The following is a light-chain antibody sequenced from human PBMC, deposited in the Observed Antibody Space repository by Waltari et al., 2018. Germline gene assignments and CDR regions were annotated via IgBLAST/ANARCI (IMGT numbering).Light chain of an antibody. V-gene: IGLV2-8*01. CDR2: EVS. Sequence: QSALTQPPSASGSPGQSVTISCTGTSSDIGDYNFVSWYQQHPGKAPKVLIYEVSKRPSGGPDRCSGSKSGNTASLTVSGLQAEDEADYYCSSHAGSWVFGGGTKLTVL. J-gene: IGLJ3*02. CDR1: SSDIGDYNF. CDR3: SSHAGSWV.